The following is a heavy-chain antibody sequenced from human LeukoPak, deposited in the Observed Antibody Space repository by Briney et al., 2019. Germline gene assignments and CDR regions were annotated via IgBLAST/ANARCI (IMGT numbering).Heavy chain of an antibody. CDR2: ISSSSSYI. CDR1: GFTFSSYS. Sequence: GGSLRLSCAASGFTFSSYSMNRVRQAPGKGLEWVSSISSSSSYIYYADSVKGRFTISRDNAKNSLYLQMNSLRAEDTAVYYCARSVLLWFGELFDPFDIWGQGTMVTVSS. CDR3: ARSVLLWFGELFDPFDI. V-gene: IGHV3-21*01. J-gene: IGHJ3*02. D-gene: IGHD3-10*01.